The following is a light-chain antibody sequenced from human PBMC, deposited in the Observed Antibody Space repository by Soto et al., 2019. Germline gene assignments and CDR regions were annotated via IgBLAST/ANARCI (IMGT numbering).Light chain of an antibody. CDR2: YAS. CDR1: QSVSNN. J-gene: IGKJ5*01. CDR3: KQYNNWPPIT. Sequence: EIMMTQSPATLSVSPGERATLSCRASQSVSNNLAWYQQKPGQAPRLLIYYASTRATGIPARFSGSGSGTEFTLTISSLQSEDFALYYCKQYNNWPPITFGQGTRLEIK. V-gene: IGKV3-15*01.